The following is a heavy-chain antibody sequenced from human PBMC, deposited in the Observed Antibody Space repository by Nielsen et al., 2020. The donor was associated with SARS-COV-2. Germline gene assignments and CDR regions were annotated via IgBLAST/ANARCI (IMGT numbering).Heavy chain of an antibody. Sequence: SETLSLTCTVSGGSISSGGYYWSWIRQHPGKGLEWIGYIYYSGSTYYNPSLKSRVTISVDTSKNQFSLKLSSVTAADTAVYYCARAGYCSSTSCYRDYYYYGMDVWGQGTTVTVSS. CDR3: ARAGYCSSTSCYRDYYYYGMDV. V-gene: IGHV4-31*03. J-gene: IGHJ6*02. CDR2: IYYSGST. CDR1: GGSISSGGYY. D-gene: IGHD2-2*02.